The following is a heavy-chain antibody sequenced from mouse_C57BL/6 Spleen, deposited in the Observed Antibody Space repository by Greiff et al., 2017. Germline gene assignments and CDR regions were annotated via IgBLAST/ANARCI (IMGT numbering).Heavy chain of an antibody. J-gene: IGHJ2*01. D-gene: IGHD1-1*01. CDR1: GYTFTDYS. Sequence: VQLQESGPELVRPGVSVKLSCKGSGYTFTDYSMHWVKQSHAKSLEWIGVISTYYGDASYNQKFKDKATMTVDKSSSTAYMELARLTSEDSAVYYCARCQFITRVVNFDDWGQGTTLTVSS. V-gene: IGHV1-67*01. CDR3: ARCQFITRVVNFDD. CDR2: ISTYYGDA.